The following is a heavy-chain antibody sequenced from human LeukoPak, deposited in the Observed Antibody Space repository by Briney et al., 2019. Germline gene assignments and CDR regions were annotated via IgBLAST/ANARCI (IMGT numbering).Heavy chain of an antibody. D-gene: IGHD6-19*01. CDR2: ISYDGSNK. J-gene: IGHJ4*02. V-gene: IGHV3-30*04. CDR1: GFTFSSYA. CDR3: ARDGESGQWLYYFDY. Sequence: GGSLRLSCAASGFTFSSYAMHWVRQAPGKGLEWVAVISYDGSNKYYADSVKGRFTIFRDNSKNTLYLQMNSLRAEDTAVYYCARDGESGQWLYYFDYWGQGTLVTVSS.